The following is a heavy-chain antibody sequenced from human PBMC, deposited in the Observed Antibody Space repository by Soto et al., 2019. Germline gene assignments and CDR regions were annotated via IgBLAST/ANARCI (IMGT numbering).Heavy chain of an antibody. J-gene: IGHJ6*02. CDR2: MNPNSGNT. CDR1: GYTFTSYD. Sequence: QVQLVQSGAEVKKPGASVKVSCKASGYTFTSYDINWVRQATGQGLEWMGWMNPNSGNTGYAQKFQGRVTMTRNTSISTAYMGLSSLGSGDTAVYYCARGRGSGWYVPSLDYYGMDVWGQETTVTVSS. CDR3: ARGRGSGWYVPSLDYYGMDV. D-gene: IGHD6-19*01. V-gene: IGHV1-8*01.